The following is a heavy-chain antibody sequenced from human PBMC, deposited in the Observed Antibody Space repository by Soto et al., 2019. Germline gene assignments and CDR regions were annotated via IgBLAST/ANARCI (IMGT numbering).Heavy chain of an antibody. Sequence: QVQLVQSGAEVKKPGASVKVSCKASGYTFTSYAISWVRQAPGQGLEWMGWISAYNGNTNYAQKLQGRVTMTTDTPTSTAYRELRSLRSEGTAVYYCARDAPPANSWGRGTLVTVSS. CDR3: ARDAPPANS. J-gene: IGHJ4*02. CDR2: ISAYNGNT. V-gene: IGHV1-18*01. CDR1: GYTFTSYA.